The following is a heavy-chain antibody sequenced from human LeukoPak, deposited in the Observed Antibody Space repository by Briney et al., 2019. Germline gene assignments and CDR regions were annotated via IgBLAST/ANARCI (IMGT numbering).Heavy chain of an antibody. Sequence: GGSLRLSCAASGFTFSSYAMHWVRQAPGKGLEWVAVISYDGSNKYYADSVKGRFTISRDNSKNTLYLQMNSLRAEDTAVYYCARDGSTISGIRTYWGQGTLVTVSS. CDR2: ISYDGSNK. J-gene: IGHJ4*02. CDR3: ARDGSTISGIRTY. V-gene: IGHV3-30*04. D-gene: IGHD3-3*02. CDR1: GFTFSSYA.